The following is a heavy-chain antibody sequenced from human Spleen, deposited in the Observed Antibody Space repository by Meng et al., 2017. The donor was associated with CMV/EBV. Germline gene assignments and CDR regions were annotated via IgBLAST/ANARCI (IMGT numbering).Heavy chain of an antibody. D-gene: IGHD3-10*01. J-gene: IGHJ5*02. Sequence: SGYTFTSYDNNWVRQATGQGLEWMGWMNPNSGNTGYAQKFQGRVTMTRNTSISTAYMELSSLRSEDTAVYYCARGWFGELFGGWFDPWGQGTLVTVSS. V-gene: IGHV1-8*01. CDR3: ARGWFGELFGGWFDP. CDR1: GYTFTSYD. CDR2: MNPNSGNT.